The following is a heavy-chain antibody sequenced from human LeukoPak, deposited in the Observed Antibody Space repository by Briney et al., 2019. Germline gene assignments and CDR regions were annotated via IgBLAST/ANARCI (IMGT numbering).Heavy chain of an antibody. CDR1: GGSISSYH. J-gene: IGHJ4*02. CDR3: ARITGGIDY. Sequence: PSETLSLTCTVSGGSISSYHWGWIRQPPGKGLEWIGYIHYSGSTNYNPSLKSRVTISVDTSKNRFSLKLSSVTAADTAVYYCARITGGIDYWGQGTLVTVSS. D-gene: IGHD3-16*01. CDR2: IHYSGST. V-gene: IGHV4-59*12.